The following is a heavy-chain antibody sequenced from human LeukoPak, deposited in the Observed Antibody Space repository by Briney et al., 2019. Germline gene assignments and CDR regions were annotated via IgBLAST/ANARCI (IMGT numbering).Heavy chain of an antibody. CDR3: TRGQFQRDY. CDR1: GGSISSYY. V-gene: IGHV4-59*12. CDR2: IYYSGST. J-gene: IGHJ4*02. Sequence: SSETLSLTCTVSGGSISSYYWSWIRQPPGKGLEWIGYIYYSGSTNYNPSLKSRVTISVDTSKNQFSLKLSSVTAADTAVYYCTRGQFQRDYWGQGTLVTVSS.